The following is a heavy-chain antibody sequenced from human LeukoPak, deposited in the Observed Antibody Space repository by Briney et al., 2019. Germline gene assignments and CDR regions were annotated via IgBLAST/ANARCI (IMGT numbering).Heavy chain of an antibody. CDR3: AKQLGYCSDGSCYFHY. J-gene: IGHJ4*02. Sequence: GGSLRLSCAASGFTFSSSAMSWVRQAPGKGLEWVSAISNNGGYTYYADSVQGRFTISRDNSKSTRCLQMNSLRAEDTAVYYCAKQLGYCSDGSCYFHYWGQGTLVTVSS. CDR1: GFTFSSSA. V-gene: IGHV3-23*01. D-gene: IGHD2-15*01. CDR2: ISNNGGYT.